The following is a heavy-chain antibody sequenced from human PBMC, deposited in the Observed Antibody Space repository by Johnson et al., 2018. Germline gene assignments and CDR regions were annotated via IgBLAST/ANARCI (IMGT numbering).Heavy chain of an antibody. Sequence: QVQLVQSGAEVKKPGSSVKVSCKASGGTFSNFAISCVRQAPGHGLEWMGGIIPIFGTAKYAQKFQGRVTSTEDESTSTAHMELSSLRSEDTDVYYCAKVGYGDYVGYEYGMDVWGQGITVTVSS. J-gene: IGHJ6*02. CDR3: AKVGYGDYVGYEYGMDV. CDR2: IIPIFGTA. CDR1: GGTFSNFA. D-gene: IGHD4-17*01. V-gene: IGHV1-69*12.